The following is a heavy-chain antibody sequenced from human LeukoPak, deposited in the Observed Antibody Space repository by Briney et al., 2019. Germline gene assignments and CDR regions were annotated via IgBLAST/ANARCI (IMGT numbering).Heavy chain of an antibody. CDR3: ARFPRTIFGVVTGDNWFDP. Sequence: AASVKVSCKASGYTFTSYAMNWVRQAPGQGLEWMGWINTNTGNPTYAQGFTGRFVFSLDTSVSTAYLQISSLKAEDTAVYYCARFPRTIFGVVTGDNWFDPWGQGTLVTVSS. CDR2: INTNTGNP. V-gene: IGHV7-4-1*02. J-gene: IGHJ5*02. CDR1: GYTFTSYA. D-gene: IGHD3-3*01.